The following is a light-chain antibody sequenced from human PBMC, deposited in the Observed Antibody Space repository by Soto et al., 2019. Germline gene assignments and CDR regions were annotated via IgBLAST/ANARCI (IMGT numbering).Light chain of an antibody. CDR1: QSLLHSNGYNY. V-gene: IGKV2-28*01. CDR3: MQALLRFT. Sequence: DIVMTQSPFSLPVTPGEPASISCRSNQSLLHSNGYNYLDWYLQKPGQAPQLLIYLGSIRASGXPAXFSGSGSGKDFTLRIDRVEAEDVGVYYCMQALLRFTFGPGTKSGYQT. CDR2: LGS. J-gene: IGKJ3*01.